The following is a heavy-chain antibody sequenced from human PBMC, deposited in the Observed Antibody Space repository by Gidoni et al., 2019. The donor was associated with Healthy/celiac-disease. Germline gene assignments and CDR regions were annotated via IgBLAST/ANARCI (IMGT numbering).Heavy chain of an antibody. V-gene: IGHV3-23*01. CDR2: ISGSGGST. J-gene: IGHJ5*02. D-gene: IGHD4-17*01. CDR1: GFTFSSYA. CDR3: ANPYGDYVGSWFDP. Sequence: EVQLLESGGGLVQPGGSLRLSCAASGFTFSSYAVSWVRQAPGKGLEWVSAISGSGGSTYYADSVKGRFTIARDNSKNTLYLQMNSLRAEDTAVYYCANPYGDYVGSWFDPWGQGTLVTVSS.